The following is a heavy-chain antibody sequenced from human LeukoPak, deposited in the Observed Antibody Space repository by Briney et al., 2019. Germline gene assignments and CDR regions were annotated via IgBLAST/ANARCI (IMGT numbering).Heavy chain of an antibody. Sequence: GGSLRLSCAASGFTFSSYEINWVRRAPGKGLEWVSYISSSDSTIYYADSVQGRFTSSRDNTKNSLYLQMNSLRAEDTAVYYCAELGITMIGGVWGKGTTVTISS. J-gene: IGHJ6*04. V-gene: IGHV3-48*03. CDR1: GFTFSSYE. CDR3: AELGITMIGGV. CDR2: ISSSDSTI. D-gene: IGHD3-10*02.